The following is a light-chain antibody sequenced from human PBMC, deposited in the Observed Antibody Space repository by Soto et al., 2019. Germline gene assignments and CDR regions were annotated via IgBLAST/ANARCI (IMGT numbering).Light chain of an antibody. Sequence: QLVLTQPPSVSGAPGQRVTLSCTGNSSNLGAGYDVHWYQQLPGAAPKLVIFGNRNRPSGVPERFSGSKSGTSATLGITGFQTGDEADYYCGSWDSSLSAYVFGTGTKLTVL. V-gene: IGLV1-40*01. CDR3: GSWDSSLSAYV. J-gene: IGLJ1*01. CDR2: GNR. CDR1: SSNLGAGYD.